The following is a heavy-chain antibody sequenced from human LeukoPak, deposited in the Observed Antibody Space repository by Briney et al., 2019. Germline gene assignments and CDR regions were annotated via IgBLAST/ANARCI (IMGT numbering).Heavy chain of an antibody. CDR2: IYHSGSN. J-gene: IGHJ4*02. V-gene: IGHV4-38-2*01. Sequence: SETLSLTCAVSGYSISSGYYWGWIRPPPGKGLEWIGNIYHSGSNYYKPSLKSRVTISVDTSKNQFSLKLSSVTAADTAVYYCARHFKDRGSSWYGVFDYWGQGTLVTVSS. D-gene: IGHD6-13*01. CDR1: GYSISSGYY. CDR3: ARHFKDRGSSWYGVFDY.